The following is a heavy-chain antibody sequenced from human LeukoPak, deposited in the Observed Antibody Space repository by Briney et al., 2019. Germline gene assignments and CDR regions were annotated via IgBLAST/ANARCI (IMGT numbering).Heavy chain of an antibody. CDR1: GGSISSGYS. CDR2: ISGSGGST. J-gene: IGHJ6*04. Sequence: ETLSLTCTVSGGSISSGYSYWTWVRQPAGTGLEWVSAISGSGGSTYYADSVKGRFTISRDNSKNTLYLQMNSLRAEDTAVYYCAKDPHSSSCWGKGTTVTVSS. CDR3: AKDPHSSSC. V-gene: IGHV3-23*01. D-gene: IGHD6-13*01.